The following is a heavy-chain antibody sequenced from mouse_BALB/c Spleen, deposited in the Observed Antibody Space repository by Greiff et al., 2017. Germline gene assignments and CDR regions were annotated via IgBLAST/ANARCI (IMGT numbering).Heavy chain of an antibody. CDR1: DYTFTSYW. V-gene: IGHV1S81*02. Sequence: QVQLQQPGAELVKPGASVKLSCKASDYTFTSYWMHWVKQRPGQGLEWIGEINPSNGRTNYNEKFKSKATLTVDKSSSTAYMQLSSLTSEDSAVYYCARAASYWYFDVWGAGTTVTVSS. CDR3: ARAASYWYFDV. J-gene: IGHJ1*01. CDR2: INPSNGRT.